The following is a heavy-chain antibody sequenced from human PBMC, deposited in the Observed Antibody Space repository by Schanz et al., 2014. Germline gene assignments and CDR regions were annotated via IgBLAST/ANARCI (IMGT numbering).Heavy chain of an antibody. D-gene: IGHD3-22*01. CDR1: GFTFSSYA. J-gene: IGHJ4*02. Sequence: EVQLLESGGGLVQPGGSLRLSCAASGFTFSSYAMSWVRQAPGKGLEWVSGISGSGGSTYYADSVKGRFTISRDNAKNSLYLQMNSLRAEDTAIYYCAKDPSHGDYDYYFDYWGQGTLVTVSS. CDR2: ISGSGGST. CDR3: AKDPSHGDYDYYFDY. V-gene: IGHV3-23*01.